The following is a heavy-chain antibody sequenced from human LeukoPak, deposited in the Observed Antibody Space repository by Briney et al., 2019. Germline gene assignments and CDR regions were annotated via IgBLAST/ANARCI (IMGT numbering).Heavy chain of an antibody. CDR3: AKGTLGIVVAGDFDY. J-gene: IGHJ4*02. Sequence: GGSLRLSCAASGFTFSSYAMSWVRQAPGKGLEWVSAISGSGGSTYYADSVKGRFTISRDNSKNTLYLQMNSLRAEDTAVYYCAKGTLGIVVAGDFDYWGQGTLVTVSS. V-gene: IGHV3-23*01. D-gene: IGHD6-19*01. CDR2: ISGSGGST. CDR1: GFTFSSYA.